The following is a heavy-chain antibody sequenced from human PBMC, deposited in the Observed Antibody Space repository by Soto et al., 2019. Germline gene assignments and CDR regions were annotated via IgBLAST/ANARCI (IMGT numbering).Heavy chain of an antibody. Sequence: GRSHRLACAASGFTFSSYAVILVRQAPGKGLEWVSAISGSGGSTYYADSVKGRFTISRDNSKNTLYLQMNSLRAEDTAVYYCAKERPPWYYYDSSGHGDFDYWGQGTLVTVSS. CDR2: ISGSGGST. D-gene: IGHD3-22*01. J-gene: IGHJ4*02. CDR1: GFTFSSYA. V-gene: IGHV3-23*01. CDR3: AKERPPWYYYDSSGHGDFDY.